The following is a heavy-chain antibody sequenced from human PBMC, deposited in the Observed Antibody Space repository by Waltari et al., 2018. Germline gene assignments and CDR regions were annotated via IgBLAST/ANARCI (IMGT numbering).Heavy chain of an antibody. D-gene: IGHD3-3*01. Sequence: QVQLVQSGAEVKKPGASVKVSCKASGYTFTGYYMHWVRQAPGQGLEWMGGIIPIFGTANYAQKFQGRVTITADESTSTAYMELSSLRSEDTAVYYCASDFWRLYREGSYYGMDVWGQGTTVTVSS. CDR2: IIPIFGTA. CDR3: ASDFWRLYREGSYYGMDV. V-gene: IGHV1-69*01. CDR1: GYTFTGYY. J-gene: IGHJ6*02.